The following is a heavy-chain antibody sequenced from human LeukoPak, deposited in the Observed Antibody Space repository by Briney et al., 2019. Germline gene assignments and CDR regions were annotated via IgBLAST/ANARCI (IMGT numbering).Heavy chain of an antibody. J-gene: IGHJ6*02. D-gene: IGHD3-3*02. CDR1: GFTVSSKY. CDR3: ARDGPHFDLDV. V-gene: IGHV3-66*01. CDR2: IYSGGTT. Sequence: GGSLRLSCVASGFTVSSKYMSWVRQAPGKGLERVSVIYSGGTTSYAGSLKGRFTISRDSSKNSLYLQMNSLRAEDTAVYYCARDGPHFDLDVWGQGTTVTVSS.